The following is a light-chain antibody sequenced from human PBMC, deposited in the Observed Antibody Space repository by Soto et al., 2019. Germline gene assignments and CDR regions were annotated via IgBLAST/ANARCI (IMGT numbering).Light chain of an antibody. J-gene: IGLJ1*01. CDR3: QSYDSSLVV. V-gene: IGLV1-40*01. CDR2: GNS. Sequence: QSVLTQPPSVSGAPGQRVTISCTGSSSNIGAGYDVDWYQQLPGTAPKLPIYGNSNRPSGVPDRFSGSKSGTSASLAITGLQAEDEADYYCQSYDSSLVVFGTGTKLTVL. CDR1: SSNIGAGYD.